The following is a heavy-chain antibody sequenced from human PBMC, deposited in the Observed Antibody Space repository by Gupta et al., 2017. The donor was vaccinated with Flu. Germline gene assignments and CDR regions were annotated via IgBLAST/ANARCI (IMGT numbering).Heavy chain of an antibody. CDR3: ARDRGWYRNVYFFDH. CDR1: GYTFNAYH. J-gene: IGHJ4*02. V-gene: IGHV1-2*02. D-gene: IGHD6-19*01. CDR2: ISPDSGDT. Sequence: QVQLVQSGAEVKKPGASVKVSCKASGYTFNAYHIHWARQAPGQGLEWMAWISPDSGDTNYAQTFQGRVTMARDTSMKTVYMEMSGLKSDDTAVYYCARDRGWYRNVYFFDHWGQGSLVTVSS.